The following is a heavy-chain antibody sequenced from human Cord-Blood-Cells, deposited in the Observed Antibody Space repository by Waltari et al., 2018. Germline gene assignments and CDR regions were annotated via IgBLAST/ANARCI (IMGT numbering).Heavy chain of an antibody. CDR3: AREVSIWGPAAGTPRYYYYYMDV. V-gene: IGHV3-48*03. CDR1: GFTFSSYE. D-gene: IGHD6-13*01. J-gene: IGHJ6*03. Sequence: EVQLVESGGGLVQPGGSLRLSCAASGFTFSSYEMNWVRQAPGKGLEWVSYISSSGSTIYYADAVKGRFTISRDNAKNALYLQMNSLRAEDTAVYYCAREVSIWGPAAGTPRYYYYYMDVWGKGTTVTVSS. CDR2: ISSSGSTI.